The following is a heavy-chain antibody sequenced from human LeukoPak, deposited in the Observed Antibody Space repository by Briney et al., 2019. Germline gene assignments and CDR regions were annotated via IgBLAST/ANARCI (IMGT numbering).Heavy chain of an antibody. CDR2: ISAYNGNT. Sequence: ASVKVSCKASGYTFTSYGISWVRQAPGQGLEWMGWISAYNGNTNYAQKFQGRVTMTRDTSTSTVYMELSSLRSEDTAVYYCARAPRDTDAFDIWGQGTMVTVSS. CDR1: GYTFTSYG. D-gene: IGHD5-18*01. V-gene: IGHV1-18*01. CDR3: ARAPRDTDAFDI. J-gene: IGHJ3*02.